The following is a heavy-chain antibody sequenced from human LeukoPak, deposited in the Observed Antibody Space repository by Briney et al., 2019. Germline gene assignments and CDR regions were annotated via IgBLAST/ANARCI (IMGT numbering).Heavy chain of an antibody. D-gene: IGHD2-21*02. CDR2: ISSGSSHT. J-gene: IGHJ4*02. Sequence: GGSLRLSCAASGFTFSDYYMSWIRQAPGKGLEWVSYISSGSSHTDYADSVKGRFTISRDNAKKSLYLQMNSLRAEDTAVYYCARGDRVSPFDYWGQGTLVIVSS. CDR1: GFTFSDYY. V-gene: IGHV3-11*03. CDR3: ARGDRVSPFDY.